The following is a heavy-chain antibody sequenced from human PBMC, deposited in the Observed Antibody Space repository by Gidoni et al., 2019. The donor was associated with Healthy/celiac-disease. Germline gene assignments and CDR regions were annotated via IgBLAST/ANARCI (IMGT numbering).Heavy chain of an antibody. Sequence: EVQLVESGGGLVQPGGSLRLTCSASGFTFSSYAMHWVRQAPGKGLEYVSAISSNVGSTYYADSVKGRFTISRDNSKNTLYLQMSSLRAEDTAVYYCVKAYTYYYGTGAFDIWGQGTMVTVSS. D-gene: IGHD3-10*01. CDR1: GFTFSSYA. V-gene: IGHV3-64D*06. CDR3: VKAYTYYYGTGAFDI. CDR2: ISSNVGST. J-gene: IGHJ3*02.